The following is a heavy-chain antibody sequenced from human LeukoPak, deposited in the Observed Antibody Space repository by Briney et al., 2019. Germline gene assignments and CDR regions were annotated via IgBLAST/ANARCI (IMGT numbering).Heavy chain of an antibody. CDR2: IKQDGSEK. V-gene: IGHV3-7*01. CDR3: ARDGFPYYYDSSGPFDY. Sequence: GGSLRLSCAASGFTLSSYWMSWVRQAPGKGLEWVANIKQDGSEKYYVDSVKGRFTISRDNAKNSLYLQMNSLRAEDTAVYYCARDGFPYYYDSSGPFDYWGQGTLVTVSS. D-gene: IGHD3-22*01. CDR1: GFTLSSYW. J-gene: IGHJ4*02.